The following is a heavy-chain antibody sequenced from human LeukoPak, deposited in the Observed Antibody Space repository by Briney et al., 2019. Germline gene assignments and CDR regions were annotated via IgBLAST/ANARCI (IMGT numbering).Heavy chain of an antibody. CDR2: IIPIFGTA. Sequence: SVKVSCKASGYTFTSYGISWVRQAPGQGLEWMGGIIPIFGTANYAQKFQGRVTITADESTSTAYMELSSLRSEDTAVYYCARKAGKEYYYDSSGYYYSPYYFGYWGQGTLVTVSS. CDR1: GYTFTSYG. CDR3: ARKAGKEYYYDSSGYYYSPYYFGY. V-gene: IGHV1-69*13. J-gene: IGHJ4*02. D-gene: IGHD3-22*01.